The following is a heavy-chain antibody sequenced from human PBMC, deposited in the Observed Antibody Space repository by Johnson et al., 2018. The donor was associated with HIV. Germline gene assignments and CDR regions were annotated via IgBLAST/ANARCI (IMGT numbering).Heavy chain of an antibody. CDR1: QFTFSSYG. J-gene: IGHJ3*01. CDR3: AKDLASYSSFWPPAFDV. D-gene: IGHD6-6*01. V-gene: IGHV3-30*18. Sequence: QVQLVESGGGVVQPGRSLRLSCTASQFTFSSYGMHWVRQAPGKGLEWVAAISFAGTKKYYVDSVRGRFTLSRDTSKNTRYLQMNSLRAEDTAVYYCAKDLASYSSFWPPAFDVGGQGTMVTVSS. CDR2: ISFAGTKK.